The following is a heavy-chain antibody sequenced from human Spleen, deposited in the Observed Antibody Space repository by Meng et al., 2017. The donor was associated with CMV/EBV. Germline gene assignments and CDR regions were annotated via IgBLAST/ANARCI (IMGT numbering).Heavy chain of an antibody. Sequence: GGSLRLSCAASGFSFRTYWMTWVRQAPGKGLEWVSSITSSRNYIYYADSVKGRFTISRDNAKKSLYLQMNSLRAEDTAVYYCARVYELEDAFDVWGQGTMVTVSS. J-gene: IGHJ3*01. CDR3: ARVYELEDAFDV. CDR1: GFSFRTYW. CDR2: ITSSRNYI. V-gene: IGHV3-21*01. D-gene: IGHD1-1*01.